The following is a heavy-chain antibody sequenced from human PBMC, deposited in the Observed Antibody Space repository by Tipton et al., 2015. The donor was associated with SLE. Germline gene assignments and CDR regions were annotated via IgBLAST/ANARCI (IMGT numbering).Heavy chain of an antibody. CDR3: VRALWLDKDFAVVPPGIRLRAFDI. J-gene: IGHJ3*02. V-gene: IGHV4-59*01. D-gene: IGHD2-2*02. CDR1: GGSIRNYY. Sequence: TLSLTCTVSGGSIRNYYWSWMRQPPGKGLEWIGEIHHRGTTNYNPSLKSRVTISVDTSKSQFSLKLTSATAADTAVYYCVRALWLDKDFAVVPPGIRLRAFDIWGQGTMVTVSS. CDR2: IHHRGTT.